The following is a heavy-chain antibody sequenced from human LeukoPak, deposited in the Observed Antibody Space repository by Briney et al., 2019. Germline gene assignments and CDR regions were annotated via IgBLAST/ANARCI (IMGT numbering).Heavy chain of an antibody. Sequence: PSETLSLTCTVSGGSISSSSYYWGWIRQPPGKGLEWIGSIYYSGSTYYNPSLKSRVTISVDTSKNQFSLKLSSVTAADTAVYYCARGPYYYDSSGYYYANYNWFDPWGQGTLVTVSS. J-gene: IGHJ5*02. CDR2: IYYSGST. D-gene: IGHD3-22*01. CDR1: GGSISSSSYY. V-gene: IGHV4-39*01. CDR3: ARGPYYYDSSGYYYANYNWFDP.